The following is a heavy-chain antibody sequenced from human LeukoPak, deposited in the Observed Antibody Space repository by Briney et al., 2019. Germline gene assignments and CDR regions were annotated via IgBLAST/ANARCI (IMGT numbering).Heavy chain of an antibody. J-gene: IGHJ4*02. CDR3: TTDTRYCSGGSCYYQDY. D-gene: IGHD2-15*01. V-gene: IGHV3-15*01. CDR1: GFTFSNAW. CDR2: IKSKTDGGTT. Sequence: GGSLRLSCAASGFTFSNAWMSWVRQAPGKGLEWVGRIKSKTDGGTTDYAAPVKGRFTISRGDSKNALYLQMNSLKTEDTAVYYCTTDTRYCSGGSCYYQDYWGQGTLVTVSS.